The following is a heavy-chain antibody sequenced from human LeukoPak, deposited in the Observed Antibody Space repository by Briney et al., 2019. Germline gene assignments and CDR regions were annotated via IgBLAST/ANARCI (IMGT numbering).Heavy chain of an antibody. Sequence: GGSLRLSCAASGFTVSSNYMSWVRQAPGKGLEWVSVIYSGGSTYYADSVKGRFTISRDNSKNTLYLQMNSLRAEDTAVYYCARAMGTSTYYYYYMDVWGKGATVTVSS. CDR1: GFTVSSNY. D-gene: IGHD1-14*01. CDR3: ARAMGTSTYYYYYMDV. CDR2: IYSGGST. V-gene: IGHV3-53*01. J-gene: IGHJ6*03.